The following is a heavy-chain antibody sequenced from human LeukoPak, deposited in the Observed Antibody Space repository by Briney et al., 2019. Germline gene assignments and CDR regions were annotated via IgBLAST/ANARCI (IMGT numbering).Heavy chain of an antibody. J-gene: IGHJ4*02. CDR3: AKEGLNYYDSSAPFDY. CDR1: GFTFSSYG. Sequence: GGSLRLSCAASGFTFSSYGMHWVRQAPGKGLEWVAVISYDGSNKYYADSVKGRFTISRDNSKNTLYLQMNSLRAEDTAVYYCAKEGLNYYDSSAPFDYWGQGTLVTVSS. CDR2: ISYDGSNK. V-gene: IGHV3-30*18. D-gene: IGHD3-22*01.